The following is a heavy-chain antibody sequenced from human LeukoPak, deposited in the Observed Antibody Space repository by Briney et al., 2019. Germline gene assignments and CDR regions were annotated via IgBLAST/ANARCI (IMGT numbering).Heavy chain of an antibody. CDR1: GFTVSSNY. CDR2: IYSGGST. J-gene: IGHJ6*03. Sequence: GGSLRLSCAASGFTVSSNYMSWVRQAPGKGLEWVSVIYSGGSTYYADSVKGRFTISRDNSKDTLYLQMNSLRAEDTAVYYCARASSGWYVYYYYYMDVWGKGTTVTVSS. CDR3: ARASSGWYVYYYYYMDV. V-gene: IGHV3-53*01. D-gene: IGHD6-19*01.